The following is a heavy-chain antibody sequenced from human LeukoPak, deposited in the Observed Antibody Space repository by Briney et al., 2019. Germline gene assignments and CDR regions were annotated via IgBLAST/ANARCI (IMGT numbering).Heavy chain of an antibody. CDR2: ISTSDSTM. Sequence: GGSLRLSCAASGFIFSGYEMNWVRQAPGKGLEWVSYISTSDSTMYYADSVKGRFTISRDNAKNSLYLQMDSLRVEDTGIYYCGRDLGTHGGYVDPWGQGTLVTVSS. CDR1: GFIFSGYE. V-gene: IGHV3-48*03. D-gene: IGHD5-12*01. J-gene: IGHJ5*02. CDR3: GRDLGTHGGYVDP.